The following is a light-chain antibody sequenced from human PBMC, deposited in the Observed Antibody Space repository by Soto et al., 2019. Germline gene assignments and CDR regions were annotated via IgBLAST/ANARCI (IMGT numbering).Light chain of an antibody. V-gene: IGLV1-40*01. J-gene: IGLJ1*01. CDR1: SSNIGAGYD. CDR3: QSYDSRLSGYV. Sequence: QSVLTQPPSVSGAPEPRVTISCTGSSSNIGAGYDVNWYQQLPGAAPKFLIYGNSNRPSGVPDRFSGSKSGTSASLAITGLQAEDEADYYCQSYDSRLSGYVFGTGTKVTVL. CDR2: GNS.